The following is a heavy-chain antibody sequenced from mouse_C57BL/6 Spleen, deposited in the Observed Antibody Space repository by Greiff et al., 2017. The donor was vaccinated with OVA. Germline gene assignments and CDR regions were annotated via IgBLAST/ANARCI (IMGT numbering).Heavy chain of an antibody. V-gene: IGHV5-4*01. CDR1: GFTFSSYA. CDR3: AREGGYFAMDD. CDR2: ISDGGSYT. Sequence: EVQRVESGGGLVKPGGSLKLSCAASGFTFSSYAMSWVRQTPEKRLEWVATISDGGSYTYYPDNVKGRVTIARDNAKNNRYLQMSHLKSDDTAMYYCAREGGYFAMDDWGQGTSVTVSS. D-gene: IGHD1-1*02. J-gene: IGHJ4*01.